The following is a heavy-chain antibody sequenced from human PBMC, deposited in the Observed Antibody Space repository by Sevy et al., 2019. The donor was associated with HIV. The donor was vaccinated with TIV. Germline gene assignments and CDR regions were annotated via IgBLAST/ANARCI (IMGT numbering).Heavy chain of an antibody. CDR3: GSPDLGSYYGMDV. CDR2: MSYDGSHK. V-gene: IGHV3-30*04. Sequence: GGSLRLSCAASGFTFSIYVMHWVRQAPGKGLEWVAVMSYDGSHKDYADSVRGRFTISRDNSKNTLYLQMNSLRGEDTAVYYCGSPDLGSYYGMDVWGQGTTVTVSS. J-gene: IGHJ6*02. D-gene: IGHD1-26*01. CDR1: GFTFSIYV.